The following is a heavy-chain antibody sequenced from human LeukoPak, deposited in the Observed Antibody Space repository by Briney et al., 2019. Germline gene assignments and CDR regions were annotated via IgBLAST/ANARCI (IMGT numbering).Heavy chain of an antibody. CDR2: IYTDDST. CDR3: ARAGDYWSHYFDY. J-gene: IGHJ4*02. CDR1: GVNVSDTY. D-gene: IGHD4-17*01. Sequence: PGGSLRLSCAASGVNVSDTYMNWVRQAPGKGLEWVSVIYTDDSTYYADSVEGRFTISRDNSKNTVDLQMNNLNVEDTAVYFCARAGDYWSHYFDYWGQGALVTVSS. V-gene: IGHV3-53*01.